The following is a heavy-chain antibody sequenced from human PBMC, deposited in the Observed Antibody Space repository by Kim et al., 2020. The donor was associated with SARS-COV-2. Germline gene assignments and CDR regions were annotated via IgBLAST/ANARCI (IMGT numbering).Heavy chain of an antibody. J-gene: IGHJ4*02. Sequence: TTYADSVRGRFTVSRDNAKNTLYLQMNSLTAEDTAIYYCARDFDWLLYDYWGQGTLVTVSS. D-gene: IGHD3-9*01. CDR3: ARDFDWLLYDY. CDR2: T. V-gene: IGHV3-74*01.